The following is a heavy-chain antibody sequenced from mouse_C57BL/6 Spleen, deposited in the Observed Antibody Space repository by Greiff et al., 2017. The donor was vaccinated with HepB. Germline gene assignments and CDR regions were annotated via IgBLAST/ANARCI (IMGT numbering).Heavy chain of an antibody. CDR2: ISYDGSN. Sequence: EVQLQQSGPGLVKPSQSLSLTCSVTGYSITSGYYWNWIRQFPGNKLEWMGYISYDGSNNYNPSLKNRISITRDTSKNQFFLKLNSVTTEDTATYYCARVLLTGTGYFDVWGTGTTVTVSS. CDR3: ARVLLTGTGYFDV. CDR1: GYSITSGYY. D-gene: IGHD4-1*01. V-gene: IGHV3-6*01. J-gene: IGHJ1*03.